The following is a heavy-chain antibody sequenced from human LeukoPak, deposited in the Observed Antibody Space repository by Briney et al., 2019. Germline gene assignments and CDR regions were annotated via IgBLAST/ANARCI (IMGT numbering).Heavy chain of an antibody. J-gene: IGHJ6*03. CDR1: GFTFDDYA. D-gene: IGHD6-19*01. CDR2: ISGDGGST. CDR3: GKGPKYSSGWYYYYYYMDV. Sequence: GGSLRLSCAASGFTFDDYAMHWVRQAPGKGLEWVSLISGDGGSTYYADSVKGRFTISRDNSKNSLYLQMNSLRTEDTALYYCGKGPKYSSGWYYYYYYMDVWGKGTTVTVSS. V-gene: IGHV3-43*02.